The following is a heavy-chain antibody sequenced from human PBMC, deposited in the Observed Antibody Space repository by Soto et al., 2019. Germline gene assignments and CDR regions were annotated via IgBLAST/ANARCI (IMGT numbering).Heavy chain of an antibody. D-gene: IGHD1-20*01. CDR3: TRGRGRPITYYGMDV. V-gene: IGHV4-34*01. CDR2: INHSGST. CDR1: GGSFGGYY. Sequence: QVQLQQWGAGLLKPSETLSLTCGIYGGSFGGYYWNWVRQPPGKGLEWIGEINHSGSTNYNPSLKRRVSMPVDTSRNQFSLNLTSVTAADTAVYCCTRGRGRPITYYGMDVWGLGPTVNASS. J-gene: IGHJ6*02.